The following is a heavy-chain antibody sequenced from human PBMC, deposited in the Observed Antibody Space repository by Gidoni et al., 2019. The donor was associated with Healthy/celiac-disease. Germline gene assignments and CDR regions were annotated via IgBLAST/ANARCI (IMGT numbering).Heavy chain of an antibody. D-gene: IGHD3-22*01. CDR1: GGSFSGYY. J-gene: IGHJ4*02. CDR2: INHSGST. V-gene: IGHV4-34*01. Sequence: QVQLQQWGAGLLKPSETLSLTCAVYGGSFSGYYWSWIRQPPGKGLEWIGEINHSGSTNYNPSLKSRVTISVDTSKNQFSLKLSSVTAADTAVYDCARFGGTYYYDSSGYNYWGQGTLVTVSS. CDR3: ARFGGTYYYDSSGYNY.